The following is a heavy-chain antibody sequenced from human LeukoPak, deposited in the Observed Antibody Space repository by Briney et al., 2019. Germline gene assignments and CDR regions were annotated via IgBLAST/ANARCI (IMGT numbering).Heavy chain of an antibody. CDR1: GDSISTSNSY. Sequence: PSETLSLTCTVSGDSISTSNSYCGWIRQPPGKGLEWIGEINHSGSTNYNPTLKSRVTISVDTSKNQFSLKLSSVTAADTAVYYCARAGVLYYYDSSGFFDYWGQGTLVTVSS. V-gene: IGHV4-39*07. D-gene: IGHD3-22*01. J-gene: IGHJ4*02. CDR2: INHSGST. CDR3: ARAGVLYYYDSSGFFDY.